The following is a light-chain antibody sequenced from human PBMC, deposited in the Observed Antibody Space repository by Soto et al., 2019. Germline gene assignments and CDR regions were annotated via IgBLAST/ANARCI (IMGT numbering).Light chain of an antibody. CDR1: QSVSSN. V-gene: IGKV3-15*01. J-gene: IGKJ1*01. CDR3: EPYINLHP. Sequence: EIVRTQSPATLSMSKGERATLSCRASQSVSSNLAWYQQKPGQAPRLLIYGASTRATGIPARFSGSGSGTEFTLTISSLESEDFAVYYCEPYINLHPFGHGTKVDIK. CDR2: GAS.